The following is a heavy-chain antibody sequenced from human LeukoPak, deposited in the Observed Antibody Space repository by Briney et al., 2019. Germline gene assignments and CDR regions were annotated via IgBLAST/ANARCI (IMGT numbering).Heavy chain of an antibody. CDR2: IYYSGST. CDR1: GGSISSSSYY. V-gene: IGHV4-39*07. J-gene: IGHJ4*02. Sequence: SETLSLTCTVSGGSISSSSYYWGWIRQPPGKGLEWIGSIYYSGSTYYNPSLKSRVTISVDTSKNQFSLKLSSVTAADTAVYHWGRVIVGAGVYYWGQGPLVTVSS. CDR3: GRVIVGAGVYY. D-gene: IGHD1-26*01.